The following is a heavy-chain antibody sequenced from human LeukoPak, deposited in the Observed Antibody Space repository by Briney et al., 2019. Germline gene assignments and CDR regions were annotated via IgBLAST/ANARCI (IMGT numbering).Heavy chain of an antibody. D-gene: IGHD2-2*01. J-gene: IGHJ5*02. Sequence: GGSLRLSCAASGFTFSSYSMNWVRQAPGKGLEWVSHITASGTAMFYADSVKGRFTISRDNAKNTLYLQMNSLRAEDTAVYYCAKESTGVSSTRQNWFDPWGQGTLVTVSS. CDR1: GFTFSSYS. V-gene: IGHV3-48*01. CDR3: AKESTGVSSTRQNWFDP. CDR2: ITASGTAM.